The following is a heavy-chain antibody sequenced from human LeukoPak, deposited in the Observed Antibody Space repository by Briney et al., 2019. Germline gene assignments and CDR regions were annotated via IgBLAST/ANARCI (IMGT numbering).Heavy chain of an antibody. V-gene: IGHV3-23*01. D-gene: IGHD6-13*01. J-gene: IGHJ4*02. CDR2: ISGSGGST. CDR1: GFTFNSYA. Sequence: GGSLRLSCAASGFTFNSYAMSWVRQAPGKGLEWVSAISGSGGSTYYADSVKGRFTISRDNSKNTLYLQMNSLRAEDTAVYYCAKVGGYSSSWPYYFDYWGQGTLVTVSS. CDR3: AKVGGYSSSWPYYFDY.